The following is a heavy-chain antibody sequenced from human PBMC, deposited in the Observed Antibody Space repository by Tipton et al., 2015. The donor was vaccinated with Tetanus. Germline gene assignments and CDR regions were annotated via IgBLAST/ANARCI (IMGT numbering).Heavy chain of an antibody. Sequence: GLVKPSETLSLTCTVSGGSISSSSYYWGWIRQPPGKGLEWIGSIYYSGSTYYNPSLKSRVTISVDTSKNQFSLKLSSVTAADTAVYYCASLLYNWNDGRDAFDIWGQGTMVTVSS. CDR1: GGSISSSSYY. CDR3: ASLLYNWNDGRDAFDI. D-gene: IGHD1-1*01. CDR2: IYYSGST. J-gene: IGHJ3*02. V-gene: IGHV4-39*01.